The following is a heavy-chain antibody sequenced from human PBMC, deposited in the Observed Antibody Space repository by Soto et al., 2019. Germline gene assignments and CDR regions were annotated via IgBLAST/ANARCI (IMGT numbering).Heavy chain of an antibody. D-gene: IGHD3-16*02. CDR1: GFSFSSYW. J-gene: IGHJ4*02. CDR3: AKREGHTYRLFH. CDR2: IKTDGSST. V-gene: IGHV3-74*01. Sequence: EVQLVESGGGLVQPGGSLRLSCAASGFSFSSYWIHWVRQAPGKGLVWVSRIKTDGSSTDYADSVKGRFTISRDNAKNTLYLQMNSLSAEVTAVYYCAKREGHTYRLFHWGQGTLVTVSS.